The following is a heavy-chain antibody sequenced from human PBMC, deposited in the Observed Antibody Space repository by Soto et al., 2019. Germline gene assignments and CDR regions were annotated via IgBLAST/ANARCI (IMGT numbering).Heavy chain of an antibody. V-gene: IGHV1-69*01. Sequence: QVQLVQSGAEVKKPGSSVKVSCKASGGTFSSYAISWVRQAPGQGLEWMGGIIPIFGTANYAQKFQGRVTITADEPTSTAYMELSSLRSEETAVYYCARKEKPRYPFAPCGQGALVTASS. D-gene: IGHD1-1*01. CDR3: ARKEKPRYPFAP. CDR1: GGTFSSYA. CDR2: IIPIFGTA. J-gene: IGHJ5*02.